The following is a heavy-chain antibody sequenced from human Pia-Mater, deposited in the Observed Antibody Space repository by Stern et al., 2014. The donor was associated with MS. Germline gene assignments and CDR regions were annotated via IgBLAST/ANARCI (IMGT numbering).Heavy chain of an antibody. Sequence: VQLVESGAEVTKPGASVKVSCKVSGSTLTDFFMHWVRQPPGKGLEWMGGFDPEDGETIYAQKFQGRVTMTEDTSTDTAYMELSSLRSDDTAVYYCATDYNYWGQGTLVTVSS. CDR1: GSTLTDFF. CDR3: ATDYNY. V-gene: IGHV1-24*01. J-gene: IGHJ4*02. D-gene: IGHD3-10*01. CDR2: FDPEDGET.